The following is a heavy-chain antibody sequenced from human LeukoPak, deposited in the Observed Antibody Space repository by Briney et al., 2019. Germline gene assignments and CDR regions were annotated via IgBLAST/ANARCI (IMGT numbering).Heavy chain of an antibody. J-gene: IGHJ5*02. CDR1: GYTFTGYY. V-gene: IGHV1-2*02. D-gene: IGHD3-22*01. CDR2: INPNSGGT. Sequence: GASVKVSCKASGYTFTGYYMHWVRQAPGQGLEWMGWINPNSGGTNYAQKFQGRVTMTRDTSISTAYMELSRLRSDDTAVYYCARDPIDYYDSSGYSKSDNWFDPWGQGTLVTVSS. CDR3: ARDPIDYYDSSGYSKSDNWFDP.